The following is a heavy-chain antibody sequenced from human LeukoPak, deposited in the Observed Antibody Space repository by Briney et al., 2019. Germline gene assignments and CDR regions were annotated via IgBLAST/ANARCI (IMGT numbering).Heavy chain of an antibody. CDR3: ASGVVVVAATLSYWFDP. V-gene: IGHV4-31*03. J-gene: IGHJ5*02. CDR1: GGSISSGGYY. Sequence: SXTLSLTCTVSGGSISSGGYYWSWIRQHPGKGLEWIGYIYYSGSTYYNPSLKSRVTISVDTSKNQFSLKLSSVTAADTAVYYCASGVVVVAATLSYWFDPWGQGTLVTVSS. D-gene: IGHD2-15*01. CDR2: IYYSGST.